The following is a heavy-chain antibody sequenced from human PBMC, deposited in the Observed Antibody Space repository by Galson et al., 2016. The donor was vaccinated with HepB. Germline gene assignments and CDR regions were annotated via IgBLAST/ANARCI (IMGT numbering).Heavy chain of an antibody. CDR1: GFTFSSFW. CDR3: ARAIATSY. V-gene: IGHV3-7*03. D-gene: IGHD5-24*01. CDR2: IKKNGSEK. Sequence: SLRLSCAASGFTFSSFWMSWVRQAPGNGLEWVANIKKNGSEKSYVDSVKGRFTISRDKAKNSLFLQTNSLRTDDTAVYYCARAIATSYWGQGAPVTVSA. J-gene: IGHJ4*02.